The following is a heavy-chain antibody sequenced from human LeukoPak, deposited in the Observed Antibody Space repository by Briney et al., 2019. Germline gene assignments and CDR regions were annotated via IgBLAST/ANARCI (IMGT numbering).Heavy chain of an antibody. CDR3: ARGPRAYIVVVPAAQPVDY. CDR2: IYHSGST. D-gene: IGHD2-2*01. CDR1: GGSISSSNW. Sequence: SGTLSLTCAVSGGSISSSNWWTWVRQPPGKGLEWIGEIYHSGSTNYNPSLKSRVTISVDTSKNQFSLKLSSVTAADTAVYYCARGPRAYIVVVPAAQPVDYWGQGTLVTVSS. J-gene: IGHJ4*02. V-gene: IGHV4-4*02.